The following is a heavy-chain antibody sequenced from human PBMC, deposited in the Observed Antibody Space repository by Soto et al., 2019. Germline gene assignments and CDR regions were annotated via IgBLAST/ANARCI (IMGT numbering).Heavy chain of an antibody. CDR3: ARSLGGDYGGY. Sequence: GGSLRLSCAASGFTVSSNYMSWVRQAPGKGLEWVSVIYSGGSTYYADSVKGRFTISRDNSKNTLYLQMNSLRAEDTAVYYCARSLGGDYGGYWGQGTLVTVSS. CDR1: GFTVSSNY. V-gene: IGHV3-66*01. CDR2: IYSGGST. J-gene: IGHJ4*02. D-gene: IGHD4-17*01.